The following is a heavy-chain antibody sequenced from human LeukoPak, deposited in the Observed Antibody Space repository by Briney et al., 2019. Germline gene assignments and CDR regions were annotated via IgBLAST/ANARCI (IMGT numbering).Heavy chain of an antibody. J-gene: IGHJ4*02. CDR1: GYTFTGYY. Sequence: ASVKVSCKASGYTFTGYYMHWVRQAPGQGLEWMGWINPNSGGTNYAQKFQGRVTMTRDTSISTAYMEPSRLRSDDTAVYYCARARIFGVVTTDYWGQGTLVTVSS. CDR3: ARARIFGVVTTDY. D-gene: IGHD3-3*01. CDR2: INPNSGGT. V-gene: IGHV1-2*02.